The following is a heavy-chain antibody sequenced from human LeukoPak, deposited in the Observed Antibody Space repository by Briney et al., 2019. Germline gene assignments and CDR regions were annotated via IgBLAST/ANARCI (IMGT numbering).Heavy chain of an antibody. CDR1: GFTFDDYA. J-gene: IGHJ4*02. Sequence: SGRSLRLSCAASGFTFDDYAMHWVRQAPGKGLEWVSGISWNSGSIGYADSVKGRFTISRDNAKNSLYLQMNSLRAEDTALYYCANGLGVYSSDPFDYWGQGTLVTVSS. V-gene: IGHV3-9*01. CDR2: ISWNSGSI. D-gene: IGHD6-19*01. CDR3: ANGLGVYSSDPFDY.